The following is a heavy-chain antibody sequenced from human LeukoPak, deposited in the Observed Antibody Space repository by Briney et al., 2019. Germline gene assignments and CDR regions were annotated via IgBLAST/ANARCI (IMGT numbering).Heavy chain of an antibody. J-gene: IGHJ4*02. D-gene: IGHD5-18*01. CDR2: IDPSDSYT. V-gene: IGHV5-10-1*01. Sequence: GESLRIFCKASGSSFTDSWITWVRQMPGKGLEWMGSIDPSDSYTNYNPSFQGHVTISADKSISTAYLQWSSLKASDTAMYYCASGYSYGPFDFWGQGTLVTVSS. CDR3: ASGYSYGPFDF. CDR1: GSSFTDSW.